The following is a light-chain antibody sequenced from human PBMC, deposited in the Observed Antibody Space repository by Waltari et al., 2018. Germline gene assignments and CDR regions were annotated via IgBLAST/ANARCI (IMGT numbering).Light chain of an antibody. CDR2: EGS. V-gene: IGLV2-23*03. J-gene: IGLJ2*01. CDR1: SSDVGHYNF. Sequence: QSALTQPASVSGSPGQSITISCTGTSSDVGHYNFVSWYQQHPGKAPKLMIYEGSKRPSGGWNRFSGSKSGNTASLRSSGRQGEDEADDYGCSYAGSSTFGVFGGGTKLTVL. CDR3: CSYAGSSTFGV.